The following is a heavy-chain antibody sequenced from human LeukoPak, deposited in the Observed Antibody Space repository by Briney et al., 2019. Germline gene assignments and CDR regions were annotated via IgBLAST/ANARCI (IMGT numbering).Heavy chain of an antibody. D-gene: IGHD3-22*01. Sequence: PGGSLRLSCAASGFTFSSYGMSWVRQAPGKGLEWVSAISGSGGSTYYADSVKGRFPISRDNSKNTLYLQMNSLRAEDTAVYYCAKDAPKYYYDSSGYHDAFHIWGQGTMVTVSS. CDR1: GFTFSSYG. CDR2: ISGSGGST. CDR3: AKDAPKYYYDSSGYHDAFHI. J-gene: IGHJ3*02. V-gene: IGHV3-23*01.